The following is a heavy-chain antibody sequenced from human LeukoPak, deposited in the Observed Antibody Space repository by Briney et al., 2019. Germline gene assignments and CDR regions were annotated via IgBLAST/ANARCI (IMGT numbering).Heavy chain of an antibody. Sequence: SGTLSLTCAVYGGSFSGYYWSWIRQPPGKGLEWIGEIDHSGSTNYNPSLKSRVTISVDTSKNQFSLNLSSVTAADTAVYYCARRYNSGWHELIDFWGQGNLVTVSS. J-gene: IGHJ4*02. D-gene: IGHD6-19*01. CDR2: IDHSGST. CDR3: ARRYNSGWHELIDF. V-gene: IGHV4-34*01. CDR1: GGSFSGYY.